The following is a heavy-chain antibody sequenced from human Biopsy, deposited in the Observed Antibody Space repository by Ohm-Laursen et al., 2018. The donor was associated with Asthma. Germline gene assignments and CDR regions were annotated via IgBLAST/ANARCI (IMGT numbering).Heavy chain of an antibody. CDR3: ARHWSGTGWHDTYSWFDP. D-gene: IGHD1-1*01. V-gene: IGHV4-39*01. CDR1: GASSITTTNY. Sequence: SDTLSLTCPVSGASSITTTNYWAWIRQPPGERLEWVGSIYYSGTTIYNWSLKSRLSLSVDTSRNQFSLGLRSVTAADTAVYYCARHWSGTGWHDTYSWFDPWGRGTQVAVSS. CDR2: IYYSGTT. J-gene: IGHJ5*01.